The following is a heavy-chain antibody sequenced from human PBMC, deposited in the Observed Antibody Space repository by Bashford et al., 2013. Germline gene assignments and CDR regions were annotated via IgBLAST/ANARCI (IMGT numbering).Heavy chain of an antibody. CDR1: GYTFTGYY. V-gene: IGHV1-2*02. J-gene: IGHJ6*01. D-gene: IGHD1-26*01. CDR2: INPNSGGT. CDR3: AGGWELPDYYYYYGMDV. Sequence: ASVKVSCKASGYTFTGYYMHWVRQAPGQGLEWMGWINPNSGGTNYAQKFQGRVTMTRDTSISTAYMELSRLRSDDTAVYYCAGGWELPDYYYYYGMDVVGPKGPRSPSPQ.